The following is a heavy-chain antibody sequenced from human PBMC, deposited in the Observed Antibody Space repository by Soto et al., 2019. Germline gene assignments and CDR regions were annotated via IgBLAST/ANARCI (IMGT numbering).Heavy chain of an antibody. CDR3: ASCFDSRVPRPYYYSGGDV. D-gene: IGHD3-22*01. V-gene: IGHV1-46*01. CDR1: GYTFTSYY. J-gene: IGHJ6*02. CDR2: INPSGGST. Sequence: GASVKVSCKASGYTFTSYYMHWVRQAPGQGLEWMGIINPSGGSTSYAQKFQGRVTMTRDASTSTVYMELSSLRSEDTAVYYSASCFDSRVPRPYYYSGGDVGGQGTTVPVSS.